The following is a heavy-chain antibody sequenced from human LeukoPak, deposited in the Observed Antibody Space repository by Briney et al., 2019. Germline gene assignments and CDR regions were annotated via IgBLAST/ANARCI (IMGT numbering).Heavy chain of an antibody. D-gene: IGHD4-23*01. V-gene: IGHV1-46*01. CDR3: ASSGYGGNHERYFDL. CDR1: GYTFTRYY. CDR2: INPSGGIT. Sequence: DSVNVSCKASGYTFTRYYIHWVRQAPGQGLEWMGIINPSGGITSYGQKFQGRVTMTRDTSTSTVYMELSSLRSEDTAVYYCASSGYGGNHERYFDLWGRGTLVTVSS. J-gene: IGHJ2*01.